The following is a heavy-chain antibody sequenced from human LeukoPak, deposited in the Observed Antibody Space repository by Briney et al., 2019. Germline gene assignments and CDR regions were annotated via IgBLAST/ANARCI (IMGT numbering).Heavy chain of an antibody. V-gene: IGHV1-46*01. D-gene: IGHD1-26*01. CDR3: ARDNSVGDNAWWFDP. CDR2: INPTGGST. Sequence: ASVKVSCKASGYTFTSYYMDWVRQAPGQGLEWMGLINPTGGSTGYAQKFQGRVTMTRDMSTSTDYMELSSLRSEDTAIYYCARDNSVGDNAWWFDPWGRGTLVTVPS. J-gene: IGHJ5*02. CDR1: GYTFTSYY.